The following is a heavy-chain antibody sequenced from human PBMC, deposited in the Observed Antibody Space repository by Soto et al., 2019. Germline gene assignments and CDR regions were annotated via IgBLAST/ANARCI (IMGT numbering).Heavy chain of an antibody. J-gene: IGHJ6*03. D-gene: IGHD1-1*01. Sequence: QLQLQESGPGLVKPSETLSLICTVSGGSISSSSYYWGWIRQPPGKGPECIGSIHYRGNTYYNPSLQSRVTISVHTSKNQFSLNPSSLTAADTAVYYCARPSTAGTSPRYYYYMDVWGKGTTVTVSS. CDR1: GGSISSSSYY. V-gene: IGHV4-39*01. CDR2: IHYRGNT. CDR3: ARPSTAGTSPRYYYYMDV.